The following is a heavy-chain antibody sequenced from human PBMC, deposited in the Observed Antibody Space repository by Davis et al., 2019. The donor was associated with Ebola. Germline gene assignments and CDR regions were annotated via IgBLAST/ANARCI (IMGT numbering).Heavy chain of an antibody. CDR1: GDSVSSGG. Sequence: PSETLSLTCAISGDSVSSGGWNWIRQSPSRGLEWLGRTYYSSKWYNDYAVSVKSRITINPDTSKNQFSLQLNSVTPEDTAVYYCARGWLRTGLDIWGQGTMVTVSS. V-gene: IGHV6-1*01. J-gene: IGHJ3*02. D-gene: IGHD5-12*01. CDR3: ARGWLRTGLDI. CDR2: TYYSSKWYN.